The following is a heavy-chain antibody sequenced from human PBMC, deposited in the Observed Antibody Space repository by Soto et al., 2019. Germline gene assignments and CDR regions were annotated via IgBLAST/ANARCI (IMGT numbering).Heavy chain of an antibody. V-gene: IGHV4-59*01. D-gene: IGHD4-4*01. CDR3: ARAKSNYQAFDH. CDR1: GDSMSSYY. Sequence: PSETLSLTCTVSGDSMSSYYWSWIRQPPGKGLEWIGYIYYSGSTTYNPSLRSRVTMSVDTSKNQFSLRLSSVTAADTAVYYCARAKSNYQAFDHWGQGSQVTVSS. J-gene: IGHJ4*02. CDR2: IYYSGST.